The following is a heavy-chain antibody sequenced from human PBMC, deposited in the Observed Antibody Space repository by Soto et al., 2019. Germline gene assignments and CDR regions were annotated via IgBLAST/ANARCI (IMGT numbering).Heavy chain of an antibody. V-gene: IGHV4-30-2*05. Sequence: SETLSLTCAVSGGSISSGGYSWSWIRQPPGKGLEWIGYIYHSGSTYYNPSLKSRVTISVDTSKNQFSLKLSSVTAADTAVYYCARVPLFTMVRGVAYYFDYWGQGTLVTVSS. J-gene: IGHJ4*02. CDR1: GGSISSGGYS. D-gene: IGHD3-10*01. CDR3: ARVPLFTMVRGVAYYFDY. CDR2: IYHSGST.